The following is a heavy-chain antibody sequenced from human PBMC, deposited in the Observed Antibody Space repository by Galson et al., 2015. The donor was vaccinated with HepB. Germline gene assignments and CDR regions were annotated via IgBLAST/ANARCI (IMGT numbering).Heavy chain of an antibody. V-gene: IGHV1-18*01. Sequence: SVKVSCKASGYTFTSYGISWVRQAPGQGLEWMGWISAYNGNTNYAQKLQGRVTMTTDTSTSTAYMELRSLRSDDTAVYYCAREGTPSSQPYYYGMDVWGQGTTVTVSS. CDR2: ISAYNGNT. J-gene: IGHJ6*02. CDR3: AREGTPSSQPYYYGMDV. CDR1: GYTFTSYG. D-gene: IGHD6-13*01.